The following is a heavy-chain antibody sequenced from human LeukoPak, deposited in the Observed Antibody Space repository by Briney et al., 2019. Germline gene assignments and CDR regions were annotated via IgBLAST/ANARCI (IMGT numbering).Heavy chain of an antibody. CDR3: ARDRGYSGYDPNFDY. CDR2: IRSDGSDT. J-gene: IGHJ4*02. Sequence: GGSLRLSCAASGFTFSDTWMHWVRQAPGKGLVWVSRIRSDGSDTRYAESVKGRFTISRDNAKNSLYLQMNSLRAEDTAVYYCARDRGYSGYDPNFDYWGQGTLVTVSS. V-gene: IGHV3-74*01. CDR1: GFTFSDTW. D-gene: IGHD5-12*01.